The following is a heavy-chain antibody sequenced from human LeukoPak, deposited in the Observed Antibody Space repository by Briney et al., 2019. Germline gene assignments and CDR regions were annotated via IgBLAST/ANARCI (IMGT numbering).Heavy chain of an antibody. J-gene: IGHJ3*02. CDR1: GYTFVGYY. CDR3: TRDYGDYDVFDI. V-gene: IGHV1-2*02. D-gene: IGHD4-17*01. CDR2: INPKSSAT. Sequence: GASVKVSCKAFGYTFVGYYMHWVRQAPGQGLEWMGWINPKSSATNYAQKFQGRVAMTRDTSISTAYMELTNLRSDDTAVYYCTRDYGDYDVFDIWGQGTMVTVSS.